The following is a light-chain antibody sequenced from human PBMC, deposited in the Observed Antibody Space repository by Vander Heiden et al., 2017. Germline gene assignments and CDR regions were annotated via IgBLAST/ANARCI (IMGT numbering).Light chain of an antibody. J-gene: IGKJ2*01. Sequence: DIVMTQSPDSLAVSLGDTATIHCKSSQSVLHISNNLNYLTWYQQKPGQPPKLLIYWASTRQSGVPDRFSGSGSATDFTLTISSLKAEDVAVYYCQQYYSAPYTFGQGTKLEI. CDR3: QQYYSAPYT. CDR2: WAS. V-gene: IGKV4-1*01. CDR1: QSVLHISNNLNY.